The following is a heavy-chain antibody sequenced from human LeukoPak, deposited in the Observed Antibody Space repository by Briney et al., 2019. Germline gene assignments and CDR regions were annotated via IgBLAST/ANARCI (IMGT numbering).Heavy chain of an antibody. J-gene: IGHJ3*02. CDR2: IYSSGTT. CDR1: GGSISGYF. CDR3: ARARPPQVVDAFDI. Sequence: SETLSLTCTVSGGSISGYFWAWIRRPAGKGLEWIGRIYSSGTTNYNLSLKSRVTMSVDTSKNQFSLSLTSVTAADTAVYYCARARPPQVVDAFDIWGQGTMVTVSS. D-gene: IGHD2-15*01. V-gene: IGHV4-4*07.